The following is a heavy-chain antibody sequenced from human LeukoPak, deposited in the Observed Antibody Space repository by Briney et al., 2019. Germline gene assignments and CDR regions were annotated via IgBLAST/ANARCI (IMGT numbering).Heavy chain of an antibody. CDR1: GYTFTGYY. D-gene: IGHD3-16*01. CDR2: INPNSGGT. Sequence: ASVKVSCKASGYTFTGYYMHWVRQAPGQGLEWMGWINPNSGGTSLAQKFQDRVTMTRGTSISTAYMELSRLTSGGTALYYCARGAGGLGNFDYWGQGTLVTVSS. J-gene: IGHJ4*02. CDR3: ARGAGGLGNFDY. V-gene: IGHV1-2*02.